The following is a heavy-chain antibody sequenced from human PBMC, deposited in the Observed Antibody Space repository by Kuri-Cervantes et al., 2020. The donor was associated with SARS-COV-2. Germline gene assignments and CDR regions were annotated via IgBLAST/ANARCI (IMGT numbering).Heavy chain of an antibody. V-gene: IGHV3-23*01. D-gene: IGHD5-18*01. Sequence: GGSLRLSCAASGFTFSSYALSWVRQAPGKGLEWVSGISNSGGRTHYADSAKGRFTISRDNAKNSLYLQMNSLRAEDTAVYYCARDLSSGLWAFDYWGQGTLVTVSS. CDR1: GFTFSSYA. J-gene: IGHJ4*02. CDR2: ISNSGGRT. CDR3: ARDLSSGLWAFDY.